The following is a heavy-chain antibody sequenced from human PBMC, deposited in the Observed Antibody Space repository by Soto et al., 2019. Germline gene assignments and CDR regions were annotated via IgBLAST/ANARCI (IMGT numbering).Heavy chain of an antibody. V-gene: IGHV4-39*07. CDR2: IYYSGST. Sequence: SETLSLTCTVSGGSISSSSYFWGWIRQPPGKGLEWIGSIYYSGSTYYNPSLKSRVTTSVDTSKNQFSLKLNSVTAADTAVYYCARDLWGYCGTDCYPLDVWGQGTTVTVSS. J-gene: IGHJ6*02. CDR1: GGSISSSSYF. D-gene: IGHD2-21*02. CDR3: ARDLWGYCGTDCYPLDV.